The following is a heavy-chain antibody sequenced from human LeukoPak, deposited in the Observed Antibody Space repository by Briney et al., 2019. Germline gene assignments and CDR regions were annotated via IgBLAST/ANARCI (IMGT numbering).Heavy chain of an antibody. CDR2: IYYSGST. J-gene: IGHJ4*02. D-gene: IGHD3-3*02. CDR1: GGSISSSSYY. CDR3: ARAAEALRLVRFDY. Sequence: PSETLSLTCTVSGGSISSSSYYWGWIRQPPGKGLEWIGSIYYSGSTYYNPSLKSRVTISVDTSKNQFSLKLSSVTAADTAVYYCARAAEALRLVRFDYWGQGTLVTVSS. V-gene: IGHV4-39*07.